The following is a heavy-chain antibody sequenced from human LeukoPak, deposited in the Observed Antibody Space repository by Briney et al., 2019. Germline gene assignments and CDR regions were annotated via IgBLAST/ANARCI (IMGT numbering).Heavy chain of an antibody. J-gene: IGHJ4*02. V-gene: IGHV4-34*01. D-gene: IGHD3-22*01. Sequence: SETLSLTCAVYGGSFSGYYWSWIRQPPGKGLEWIGSVYYSGSTFYSPPLKSRVTISLDTSKNQFSLWLTSVTAADTAVYYCARDGRGPYDSSGPTLNWGQGSLVTVSS. CDR1: GGSFSGYY. CDR3: ARDGRGPYDSSGPTLN. CDR2: VYYSGST.